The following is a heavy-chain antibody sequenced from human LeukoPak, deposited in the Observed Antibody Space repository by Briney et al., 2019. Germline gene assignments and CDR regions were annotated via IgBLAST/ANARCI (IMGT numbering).Heavy chain of an antibody. CDR1: GFTFGSYA. D-gene: IGHD6-19*01. J-gene: IGHJ5*02. CDR3: AKGSGSGWYGWFAP. V-gene: IGHV3-23*01. CDR2: IDASGGST. Sequence: GGSLRLSCAASGFTFGSYAMTWVRQAPGKGLEWVSSIDASGGSTYYADSVKGRFTISRDNSKNTFYLQMNTLRADDTAVYYCAKGSGSGWYGWFAPWGQGTLVTVSS.